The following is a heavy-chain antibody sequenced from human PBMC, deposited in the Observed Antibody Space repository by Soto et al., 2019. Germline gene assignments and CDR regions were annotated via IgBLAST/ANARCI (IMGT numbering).Heavy chain of an antibody. Sequence: GGSLRLSCAASGFTFSSYGMHWVRQAPGKGLEWVAVISYDGSNKYYADSVKGRFTISRDNSKNTLYLQMNSLRAEDTAVYYCAKASHLGYCSSTSCYYYYGMDVWGQGTTVTVS. J-gene: IGHJ6*02. CDR3: AKASHLGYCSSTSCYYYYGMDV. D-gene: IGHD2-2*01. V-gene: IGHV3-30*18. CDR2: ISYDGSNK. CDR1: GFTFSSYG.